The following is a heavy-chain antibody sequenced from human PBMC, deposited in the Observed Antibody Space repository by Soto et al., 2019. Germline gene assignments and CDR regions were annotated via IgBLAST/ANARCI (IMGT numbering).Heavy chain of an antibody. CDR2: IIPIFGTA. CDR3: ARAFSGINFSHFDY. J-gene: IGHJ4*02. V-gene: IGHV1-69*13. D-gene: IGHD1-26*01. Sequence: GASVKVSCKVSGYTLTELSMHWVRQAPGQGLEWMGGIIPIFGTANYAQKFQGRVTITADESTSTAYMELSSLRSEDTAVYYCARAFSGINFSHFDYWGQGTLVTVSS. CDR1: GYTLTELS.